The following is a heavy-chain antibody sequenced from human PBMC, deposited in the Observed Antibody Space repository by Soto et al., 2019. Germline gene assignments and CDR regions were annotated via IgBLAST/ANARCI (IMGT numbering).Heavy chain of an antibody. CDR3: ARAVAAAATWGYYYYGMDV. CDR2: IDPSDSYI. J-gene: IGHJ6*02. Sequence: RGESLKISCKGSGYSFTKYWISWVRQMPGKGLEWMGRIDPSDSYINYSPSFQGRVTISADKSINTAYLQWSSLRASDTAIYYCARAVAAAATWGYYYYGMDVWGQGTTVTVSS. D-gene: IGHD6-13*01. V-gene: IGHV5-10-1*01. CDR1: GYSFTKYW.